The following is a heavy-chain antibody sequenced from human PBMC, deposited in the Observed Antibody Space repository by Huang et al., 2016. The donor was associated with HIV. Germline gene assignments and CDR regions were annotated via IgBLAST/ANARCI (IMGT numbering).Heavy chain of an antibody. V-gene: IGHV1-8*02. CDR1: GYTVTNYD. Sequence: QVHLVQSGAEVKKPGASVKVSCKASGYTVTNYDINWGRQAPGRGLEWMGWRNPNTGNTGFAQSFQGRVTMTRKTAITAAYMELTSVTSEDTAVYYCARSAYGDLDYWGLGTLVIVSS. CDR3: ARSAYGDLDY. D-gene: IGHD4-17*01. J-gene: IGHJ4*02. CDR2: RNPNTGNT.